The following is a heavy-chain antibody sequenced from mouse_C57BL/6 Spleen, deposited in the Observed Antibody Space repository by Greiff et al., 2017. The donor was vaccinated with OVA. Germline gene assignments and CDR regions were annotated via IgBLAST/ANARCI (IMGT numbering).Heavy chain of an antibody. D-gene: IGHD2-1*01. Sequence: EVQGVESGGGLVKPGGSLKLSCAASGFTFSSYTMSWVRQTPEKRLEWVATISGGGGNTYYPDSVKGRFTISRDNAKNTLYLQMSSLRSEDTALYYCARRVLSYGIYAMDYWGQGTSVTVSS. CDR1: GFTFSSYT. CDR3: ARRVLSYGIYAMDY. V-gene: IGHV5-9*01. J-gene: IGHJ4*01. CDR2: ISGGGGNT.